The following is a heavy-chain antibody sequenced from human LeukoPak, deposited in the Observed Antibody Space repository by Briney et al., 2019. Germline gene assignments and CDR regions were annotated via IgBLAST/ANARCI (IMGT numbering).Heavy chain of an antibody. CDR2: ISGSGGST. V-gene: IGHV3-23*01. J-gene: IGHJ6*02. D-gene: IGHD3-22*01. CDR1: GFTFSSYA. CDR3: ARRGYDSSGSTYYYGMDV. Sequence: GGSLRLSCAASGFTFSSYAMSWVRQAPGKGLEWVSAISGSGGSTYYADSVKGRFTISRDNSKNTLYLQMNSLRAEDTALYYCARRGYDSSGSTYYYGMDVWGQGTTVTVSS.